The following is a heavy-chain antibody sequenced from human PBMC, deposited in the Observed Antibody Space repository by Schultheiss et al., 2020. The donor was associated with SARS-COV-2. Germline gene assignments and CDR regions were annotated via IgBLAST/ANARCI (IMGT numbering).Heavy chain of an antibody. Sequence: GESLKISCAASGFTFSSYWMHWVRQAPGKGLVWVSRINSDGSSTSYADSVKGRFTISRDNAKNTLYLQMNSLRAEDTAVYYCASSYCSSTSCSRFDPWGQGTLVTVSS. CDR3: ASSYCSSTSCSRFDP. D-gene: IGHD2-2*01. CDR2: INSDGSST. J-gene: IGHJ5*02. CDR1: GFTFSSYW. V-gene: IGHV3-74*01.